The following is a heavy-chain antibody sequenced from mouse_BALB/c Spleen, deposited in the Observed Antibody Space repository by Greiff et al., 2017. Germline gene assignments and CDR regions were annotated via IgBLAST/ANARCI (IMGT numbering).Heavy chain of an antibody. Sequence: EVMLVESGGGLVKPGGSLKLSCAASGFTFSSYAMSWVRQTPEKRLEWVASISSGGSTYYPDTVTGRFTISRDNAKNTLYLEMSSLRSEDTAMYYCARGGNYGAMAYWGQGTLVTVSA. D-gene: IGHD2-1*01. CDR1: GFTFSSYA. CDR2: ISSGGST. J-gene: IGHJ3*01. CDR3: ARGGNYGAMAY. V-gene: IGHV5-6-5*01.